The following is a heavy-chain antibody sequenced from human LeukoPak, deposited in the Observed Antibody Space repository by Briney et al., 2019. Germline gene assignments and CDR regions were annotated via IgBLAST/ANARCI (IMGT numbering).Heavy chain of an antibody. V-gene: IGHV3-23*01. J-gene: IGHJ4*02. D-gene: IGHD4-23*01. CDR2: IVGSGGNT. CDR1: GFIFSTYD. CDR3: AKASGGNY. Sequence: TGGSLRLPCAASGFIFSTYDMSWVRQAPGKGLEWVSGIVGSGGNTYYADSVKGRFTISGDRSKNTVFLQMSSLRVEDTAVYYCAKASGGNYWGQGTLVTVSS.